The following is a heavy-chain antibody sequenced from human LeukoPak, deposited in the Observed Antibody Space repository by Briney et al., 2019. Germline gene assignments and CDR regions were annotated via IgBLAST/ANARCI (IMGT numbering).Heavy chain of an antibody. CDR1: GFTFSSYS. D-gene: IGHD4-11*01. J-gene: IGHJ5*02. V-gene: IGHV3-21*01. Sequence: GGSLRLSCAASGFTFSSYSMNWVRQAPGKGLEWVSSISSSSSYVYYADSVKGRFTISRDNAKNSLYLQMNSLRAEDTAVYYCARGLMTTVTGNWFDPWGQGTLVTVSS. CDR3: ARGLMTTVTGNWFDP. CDR2: ISSSSSYV.